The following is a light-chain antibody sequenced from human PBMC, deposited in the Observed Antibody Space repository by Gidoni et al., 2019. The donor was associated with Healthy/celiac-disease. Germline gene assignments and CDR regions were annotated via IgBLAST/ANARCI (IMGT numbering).Light chain of an antibody. V-gene: IGLV3-25*03. Sequence: SYELTQPTSVSVSPGQTARITSSGDALPKQYAYWYQQKPGQAPVLGIYKDSERPSGIPERFSGSSSGTTVTLTISGVQAEDEADYYCQSADSSGLVVFGGGTKLTVL. CDR2: KDS. CDR1: ALPKQY. CDR3: QSADSSGLVV. J-gene: IGLJ2*01.